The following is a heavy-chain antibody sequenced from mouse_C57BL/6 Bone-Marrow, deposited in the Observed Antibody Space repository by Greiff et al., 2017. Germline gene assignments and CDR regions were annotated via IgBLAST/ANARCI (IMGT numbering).Heavy chain of an antibody. Sequence: QVQLQQPGAELVRPGTSVKLSCKASGYTFTSYWMHWVKQRPGQGLEWIGVIDPSDSYTNYNQKFKGKATLTVDTSSSTAYMQLSSLTSEDSAVYYCARNYDYVDDWGKGTTLTVSS. D-gene: IGHD2-4*01. CDR2: IDPSDSYT. J-gene: IGHJ2*01. V-gene: IGHV1-59*01. CDR3: ARNYDYVDD. CDR1: GYTFTSYW.